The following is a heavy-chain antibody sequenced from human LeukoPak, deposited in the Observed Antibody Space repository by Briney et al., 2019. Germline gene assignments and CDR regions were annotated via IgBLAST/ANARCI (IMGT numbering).Heavy chain of an antibody. CDR1: GYTFTSYG. V-gene: IGHV1-18*01. CDR3: ARAGGGDLAFDY. D-gene: IGHD2-21*02. CDR2: ISAYNGNT. Sequence: APVKVSCKASGYTFTSYGTSWVRQAPGQGLEWMGWISAYNGNTYYAQKLQGRVTMTTDTSTSTAYMELRSLRSDDTAVYYCARAGGGDLAFDYWGQGTLVTVSS. J-gene: IGHJ4*02.